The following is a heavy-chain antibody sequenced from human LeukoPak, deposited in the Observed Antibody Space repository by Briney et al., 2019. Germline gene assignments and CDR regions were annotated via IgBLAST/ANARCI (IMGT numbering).Heavy chain of an antibody. CDR3: SRKSGAFCPFGY. Sequence: SETLFLTCGVSGGSIRSTNWWSWVRQPPGQGLEWTGEISLSGQTNFNPSLNGRVTMSLDESRNQLSLKLTSVTAADTAIYYCSRKSGAFCPFGYWGQGTLVIVPP. D-gene: IGHD1-26*01. J-gene: IGHJ4*02. V-gene: IGHV4/OR15-8*02. CDR1: GGSIRSTNW. CDR2: ISLSGQT.